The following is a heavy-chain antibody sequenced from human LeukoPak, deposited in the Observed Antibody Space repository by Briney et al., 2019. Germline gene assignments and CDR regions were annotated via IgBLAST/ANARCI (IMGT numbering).Heavy chain of an antibody. CDR3: ARVFGVVRGEGIIDY. D-gene: IGHD3-10*01. CDR2: IYYSGST. V-gene: IGHV4-31*03. Sequence: SQTLSLTCTVSGGSISSGGYYWSWIRQHPGKGLEWIGYIYYSGSTYYNPSLKSRVTISVDTSKNQFSLKLSSVTAADTAVYYCARVFGVVRGEGIIDYWGQGTLVTVSS. CDR1: GGSISSGGYY. J-gene: IGHJ4*02.